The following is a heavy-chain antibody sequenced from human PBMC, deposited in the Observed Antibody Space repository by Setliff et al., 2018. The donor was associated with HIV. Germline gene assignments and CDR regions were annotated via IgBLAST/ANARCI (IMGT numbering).Heavy chain of an antibody. V-gene: IGHV4-61*02. J-gene: IGHJ3*01. D-gene: IGHD1-1*01. CDR1: GGSIDSGSYY. CDR3: ARTTILQESFDL. Sequence: TLSLTCTVSGGSIDSGSYYWSWIRQPAGKGLEWIGRIYATGSTYYNPSLKSRVSISVDTSKNQFSLKLTSVTAADTAVYYCARTTILQESFDLWGQGTMVTVSS. CDR2: IYATGST.